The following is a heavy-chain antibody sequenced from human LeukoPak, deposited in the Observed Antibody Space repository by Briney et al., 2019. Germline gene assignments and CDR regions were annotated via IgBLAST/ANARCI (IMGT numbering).Heavy chain of an antibody. J-gene: IGHJ2*01. CDR3: ARPKQGFWSGYYTSWYFDL. CDR1: GGTFSSYA. CDR2: ISAYNGNT. D-gene: IGHD3-3*01. Sequence: GASVKVSCKASGGTFSSYAISWVRQAPGQGLEWMGWISAYNGNTNYAQKLQGRVTMTTDTSTSTAYMELRSLRSDDTAVYYCARPKQGFWSGYYTSWYFDLWGRGTLVTVSS. V-gene: IGHV1-18*01.